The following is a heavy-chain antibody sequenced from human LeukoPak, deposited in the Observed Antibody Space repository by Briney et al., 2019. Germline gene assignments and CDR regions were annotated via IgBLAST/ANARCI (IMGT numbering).Heavy chain of an antibody. D-gene: IGHD6-13*01. V-gene: IGHV3-73*01. CDR3: TRAGAAAGTVDY. CDR1: GFTFSGSA. Sequence: QPGGSLRLSCAAAGFTFSGSAMHWVRQASGKGLELVGRIRSKANIYATAYAASVKGRFTISRDDSKNTAYLQMNSLKTEDTAVYYCTRAGAAAGTVDYWGQGTLVTVSS. J-gene: IGHJ4*02. CDR2: IRSKANIYAT.